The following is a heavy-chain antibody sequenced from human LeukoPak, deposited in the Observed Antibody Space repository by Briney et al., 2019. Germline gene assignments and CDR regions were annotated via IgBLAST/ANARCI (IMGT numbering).Heavy chain of an antibody. D-gene: IGHD3-3*01. CDR2: ISSNGGST. CDR1: GFTFSSYA. CDR3: ARGTYDFWSGYNWFDP. Sequence: PGGSLRLSCAASGFTFSSYAMHWVRQAPGKGLEYVSAISSNGGSTYYANSVKGRFTISRDNSKNTLYLQMGSLRAEDMAVYYCARGTYDFWSGYNWFDPWDQGTLVTVSS. V-gene: IGHV3-64*01. J-gene: IGHJ5*02.